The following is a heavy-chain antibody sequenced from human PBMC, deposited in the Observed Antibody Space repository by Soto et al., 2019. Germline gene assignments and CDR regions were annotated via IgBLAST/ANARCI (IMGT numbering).Heavy chain of an antibody. CDR3: ARAPTSAWLGYYYMDV. Sequence: GGSLRLSCAASGFTFSSYSMNWVRQAPGKGLEWVSSISSSSSYIYYADSVKGRFTISRDNAKNSRYLQMNSLRAEDTAVYYCARAPTSAWLGYYYMDVWGKGTTVTVSS. D-gene: IGHD6-19*01. CDR2: ISSSSSYI. J-gene: IGHJ6*03. CDR1: GFTFSSYS. V-gene: IGHV3-21*01.